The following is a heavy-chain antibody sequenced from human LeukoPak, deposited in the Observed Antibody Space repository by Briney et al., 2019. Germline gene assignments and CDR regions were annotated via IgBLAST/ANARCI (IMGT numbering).Heavy chain of an antibody. V-gene: IGHV1-18*01. CDR3: ARDRAGATAWDAFDI. Sequence: ASVNVSCTASGYTFTSYGISWVRQAPGQGLEWMGWISAYNGNTNYAQKLQGRVTMTTDTSTSTAYMELRSLRSDDTAVYYCARDRAGATAWDAFDIWGQGTMVTVSS. J-gene: IGHJ3*02. CDR2: ISAYNGNT. D-gene: IGHD1-26*01. CDR1: GYTFTSYG.